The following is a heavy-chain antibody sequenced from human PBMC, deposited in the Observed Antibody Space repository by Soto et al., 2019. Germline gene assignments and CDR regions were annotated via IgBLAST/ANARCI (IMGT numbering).Heavy chain of an antibody. CDR3: ARGFVSDWETFDI. CDR2: INPNSGGT. J-gene: IGHJ3*02. CDR1: GYTFTGYY. D-gene: IGHD2-21*02. Sequence: ASVKVSCKASGYTFTGYYMHWVRQAPGQGLEWMGWINPNSGGTNYAQKFQGRVTMTRDTSISTAYMELSRLRSDDTAVYYCARGFVSDWETFDIWGQGTMVTVSS. V-gene: IGHV1-2*02.